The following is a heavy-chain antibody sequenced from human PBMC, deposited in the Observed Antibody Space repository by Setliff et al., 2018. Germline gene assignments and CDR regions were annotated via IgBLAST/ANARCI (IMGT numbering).Heavy chain of an antibody. CDR1: GFNFSDYW. CDR3: AAGVITFGGVIEY. CDR2: LTYDVDVSRP. J-gene: IGHJ4*02. D-gene: IGHD3-16*01. Sequence: GSLRLSCAASGFNFSDYWMHWVRQVPGKGLVWVSRLTYDVDVSRPTYADSVKGRFTTSRDNAKNTLYLQMNSLTVDDTALYYCAAGVITFGGVIEYWGRGTLVTVSS. V-gene: IGHV3-74*01.